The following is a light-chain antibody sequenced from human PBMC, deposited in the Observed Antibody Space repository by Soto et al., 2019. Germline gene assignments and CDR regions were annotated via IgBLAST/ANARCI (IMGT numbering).Light chain of an antibody. J-gene: IGLJ1*01. CDR2: EVN. CDR1: SSDVGAFNY. V-gene: IGLV2-8*01. CDR3: SSFVDGTSYV. Sequence: QSVLTQPPSVSGSPGQSVTISCTGTSSDVGAFNYVSWYQHHPGKVPKFLIYEVNKRPSGVPDRFSGSKSGNTASLTVSGLKPEDEHEYFCSSFVDGTSYVLGNGTKLTV.